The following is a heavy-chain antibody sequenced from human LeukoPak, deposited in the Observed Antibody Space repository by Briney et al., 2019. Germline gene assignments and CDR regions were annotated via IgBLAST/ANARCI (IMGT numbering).Heavy chain of an antibody. CDR1: GYTFTNYD. V-gene: IGHV1-8*03. J-gene: IGHJ4*02. Sequence: ASVKVSCKASGYTFTNYDINWVRQATGQGLEWMGYMNPNSGNTGYAQKFQDRVTITSDTSISTAYMELSSLRSEDTAVYYCAREAGMVYPFDYWGQGTLVTVSS. D-gene: IGHD2-8*01. CDR3: AREAGMVYPFDY. CDR2: MNPNSGNT.